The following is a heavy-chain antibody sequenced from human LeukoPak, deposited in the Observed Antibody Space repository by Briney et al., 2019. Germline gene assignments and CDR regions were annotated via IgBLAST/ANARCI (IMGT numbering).Heavy chain of an antibody. CDR1: GYSIRIGYY. V-gene: IGHV4-59*01. Sequence: SETLSLTCTVSGYSIRIGYYWGWIRPPPGKGLEWIGYIQYSGSTNYNPSLKSRVTISRDTPQKQFSLKLSAVTAAHTAVYYCARLYDSSGYYGPMSLDAFDIWGQGTMVTVSS. D-gene: IGHD3-22*01. J-gene: IGHJ3*02. CDR3: ARLYDSSGYYGPMSLDAFDI. CDR2: IQYSGST.